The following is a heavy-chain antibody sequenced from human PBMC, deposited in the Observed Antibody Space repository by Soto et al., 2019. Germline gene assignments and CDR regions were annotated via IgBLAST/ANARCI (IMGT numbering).Heavy chain of an antibody. Sequence: EVQLVESGGGLVQPGGSLRLSCVASGFTVSSTYMAWVRQSPGKGLECVSIIYSGGTTQYTDSVKGRFTISRDNSKNTLYLQMNSLRAEDTAVYYCVRGFTVVVIPDGFDMWGQGTMVTVSS. CDR3: VRGFTVVVIPDGFDM. D-gene: IGHD3-22*01. CDR2: IYSGGTT. CDR1: GFTVSSTY. J-gene: IGHJ3*02. V-gene: IGHV3-66*01.